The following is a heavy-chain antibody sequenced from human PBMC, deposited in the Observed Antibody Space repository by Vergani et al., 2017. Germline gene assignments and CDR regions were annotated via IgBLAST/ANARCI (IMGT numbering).Heavy chain of an antibody. Sequence: EVQLVESGGGLVKPGGSLRLSCAASGFTFDDYAMHWVRQAPGKGLEWVSGISWNSGSIGYADSVKGRFTISRDNAKNSLYLQMNSLRAEDTALYYCAKGGVVPAAPFDYWGQGTLVTVSS. D-gene: IGHD2-2*01. V-gene: IGHV3-9*01. J-gene: IGHJ4*02. CDR3: AKGGVVPAAPFDY. CDR2: ISWNSGSI. CDR1: GFTFDDYA.